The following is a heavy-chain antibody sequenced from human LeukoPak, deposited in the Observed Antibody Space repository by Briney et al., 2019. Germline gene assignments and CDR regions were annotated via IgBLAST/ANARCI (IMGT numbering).Heavy chain of an antibody. D-gene: IGHD3-3*01. J-gene: IGHJ5*02. Sequence: PSETLSLTCTVSGGSISSSSYYWGWIRQPPAKGPEWIGSIYYSGSTYYNPSLKSRITISVDMSKNQFSLKLSSVTAADTALYYCARHSGLRSPFDPWGQGTLVTVSS. V-gene: IGHV4-39*01. CDR2: IYYSGST. CDR3: ARHSGLRSPFDP. CDR1: GGSISSSSYY.